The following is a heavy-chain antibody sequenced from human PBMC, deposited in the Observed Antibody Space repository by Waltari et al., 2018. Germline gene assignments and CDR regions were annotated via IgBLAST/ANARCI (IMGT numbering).Heavy chain of an antibody. D-gene: IGHD1-26*01. CDR3: ARASSGGYDAFDI. J-gene: IGHJ3*02. V-gene: IGHV4-59*01. Sequence: QVQLQESGPGLVKPSETLSLTCTVSVGPLSRYYWSWIRQPPGKGLEWIGYIYYSGSTNYNPSLKSRVTISVDTSKNQFSLKLSSVTAADTAVYYCARASSGGYDAFDIWGQGTMVTVSS. CDR2: IYYSGST. CDR1: VGPLSRYY.